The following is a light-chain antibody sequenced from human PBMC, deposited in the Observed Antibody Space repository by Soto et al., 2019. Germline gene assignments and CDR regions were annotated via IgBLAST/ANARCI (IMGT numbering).Light chain of an antibody. CDR2: SNN. Sequence: QSVLTQPPSASGTPGQWVTISCSGSISNIGRNTVNWYQQFTGTAPKLVIHSNNQRPSGVPDRFSGSRSGTSASLAISGPQSEDEADYYCAAWDDSLNAYVFGTGTKVTVL. CDR1: ISNIGRNT. V-gene: IGLV1-44*01. CDR3: AAWDDSLNAYV. J-gene: IGLJ1*01.